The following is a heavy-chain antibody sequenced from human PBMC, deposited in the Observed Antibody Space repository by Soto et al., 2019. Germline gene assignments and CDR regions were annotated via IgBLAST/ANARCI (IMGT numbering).Heavy chain of an antibody. CDR1: GYTFTSYG. CDR2: ISAYNGNT. CDR3: ARESGSSCDDY. V-gene: IGHV1-18*01. D-gene: IGHD6-13*01. J-gene: IGHJ4*02. Sequence: QVQLVQSGAEVKKPGASVKVSCKASGYTFTSYGISWVRQAPGQGLEWMGWISAYNGNTNYAQKVQGRVTMTTDTPRSTAHAARRALRSAETAVGYCARESGSSCDDYWGQGTLGSVSS.